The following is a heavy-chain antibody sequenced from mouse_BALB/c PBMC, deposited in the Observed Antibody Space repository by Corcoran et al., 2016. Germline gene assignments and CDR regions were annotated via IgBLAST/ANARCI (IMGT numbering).Heavy chain of an antibody. J-gene: IGHJ4*01. Sequence: QIQLVQSGPELKKPGETVTISCKASGNSFTKHGMNWVKQAPGKDLKWMGWMNTNTGEPTYADDFKGRFAFSLETSASTAYLKINNLKNEDTATYFCTDGSYYYIMDFWGQGTSVTVSS. CDR3: TDGSYYYIMDF. CDR2: MNTNTGEP. CDR1: GNSFTKHG. V-gene: IGHV9-3-1*01. D-gene: IGHD2-3*01.